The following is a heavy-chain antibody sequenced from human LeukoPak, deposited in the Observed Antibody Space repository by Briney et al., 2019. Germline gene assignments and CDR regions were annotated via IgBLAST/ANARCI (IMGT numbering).Heavy chain of an antibody. CDR2: ISTDGRST. J-gene: IGHJ4*02. CDR1: GFTFSRYW. Sequence: GGSLRLSCAASGFTFSRYWMHWVRQAPGKGLVWVSGISTDGRSTSYADSVKGRFTISRDNAKNTLYLQMNSLRAEDTAVYYCARFGWVPPAHFVYWGQGTLVTVSS. D-gene: IGHD3-10*01. V-gene: IGHV3-74*01. CDR3: ARFGWVPPAHFVY.